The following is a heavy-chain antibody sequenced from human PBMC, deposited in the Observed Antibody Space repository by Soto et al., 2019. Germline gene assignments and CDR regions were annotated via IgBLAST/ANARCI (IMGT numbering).Heavy chain of an antibody. Sequence: SVKVSCKASGFTFTSSAMQWVRQARGQRLEWIGWIVVGSGNTNYAQKFQGRVTITADESTSTAYMELSSLRSEDTAVYYCARVTVSHSGYEDDYWGQGTLVTVSS. CDR3: ARVTVSHSGYEDDY. CDR1: GFTFTSSA. D-gene: IGHD5-12*01. J-gene: IGHJ4*02. CDR2: IVVGSGNT. V-gene: IGHV1-58*02.